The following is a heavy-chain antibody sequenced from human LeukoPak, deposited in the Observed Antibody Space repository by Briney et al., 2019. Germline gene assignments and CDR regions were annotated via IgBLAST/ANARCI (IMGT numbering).Heavy chain of an antibody. J-gene: IGHJ4*02. CDR3: ARFAFGGVIVIPGVNYFDY. Sequence: ASVKVSCKASGYTFTSYYMHWVRQAPGQGLEWMGWINPNSGGTNYAQKFQGRVTMTRDTSISTAYMELSRLRSDDTAVYYCARFAFGGVIVIPGVNYFDYWGQGTLVTVSS. CDR1: GYTFTSYY. CDR2: INPNSGGT. V-gene: IGHV1-2*02. D-gene: IGHD3-16*02.